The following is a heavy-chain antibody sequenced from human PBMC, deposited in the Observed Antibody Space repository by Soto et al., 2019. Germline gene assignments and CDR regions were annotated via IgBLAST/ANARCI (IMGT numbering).Heavy chain of an antibody. CDR1: GGSISSSSYY. D-gene: IGHD3-3*01. V-gene: IGHV4-39*01. J-gene: IGHJ4*02. Sequence: PSLTCTVSGGSISSSSYYWGWIRQPPGKGLEWIGSIYYSGSTYYNPSLKSRVTISVDTSKNQFSLKLSSVTAADTAVYYCARIGYYDFWSGYKFDYWGQGTLVTVSS. CDR3: ARIGYYDFWSGYKFDY. CDR2: IYYSGST.